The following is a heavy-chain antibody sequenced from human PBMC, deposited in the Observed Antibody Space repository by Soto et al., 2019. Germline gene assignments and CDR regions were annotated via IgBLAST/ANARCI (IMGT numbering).Heavy chain of an antibody. V-gene: IGHV3-48*01. CDR1: GFTFSSYG. CDR3: ARDTPSSGWSNGAEYFQH. Sequence: GGSLRLSCAASGFTFSSYGMSWVRQAPGKGLEWVSCISSSSSTIYYADAVKGRFSISRDNAKNSLYLQMNSLRAEDTAVYYCARDTPSSGWSNGAEYFQHWGQGTPVTVSS. D-gene: IGHD6-19*01. CDR2: ISSSSSTI. J-gene: IGHJ1*01.